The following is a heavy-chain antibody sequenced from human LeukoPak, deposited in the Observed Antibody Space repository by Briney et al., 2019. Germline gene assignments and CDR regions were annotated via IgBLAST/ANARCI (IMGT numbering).Heavy chain of an antibody. J-gene: IGHJ3*02. Sequence: ASVKVSCKASGYTFTSYDISWVRQATGQGLEWMGWMNPNSGNTGYAQKFQGRVTITRNTSISTAYMELNSLTSDDTAVYYCVRNGLNNHGRSSGSFDIWAQGTMVTVSS. CDR2: MNPNSGNT. CDR3: VRNGLNNHGRSSGSFDI. D-gene: IGHD1-14*01. CDR1: GYTFTSYD. V-gene: IGHV1-8*03.